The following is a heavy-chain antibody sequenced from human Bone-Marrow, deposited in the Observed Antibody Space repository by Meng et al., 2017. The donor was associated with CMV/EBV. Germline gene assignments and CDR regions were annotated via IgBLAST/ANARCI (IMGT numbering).Heavy chain of an antibody. CDR3: ARGIAPYYYYYYGMDV. CDR2: IYSGGSST. CDR1: GFTVRSNY. V-gene: IGHV3-66*02. J-gene: IGHJ6*02. D-gene: IGHD2-21*01. Sequence: GGSLRLSCAASGFTVRSNYMSWVRQAPGKGLEWVSVIYSGGSSTYYADSVKGRFTISRDNSKNTLYLQMNSLRAEDTAVYYCARGIAPYYYYYYGMDVWGQGTTVTVSS.